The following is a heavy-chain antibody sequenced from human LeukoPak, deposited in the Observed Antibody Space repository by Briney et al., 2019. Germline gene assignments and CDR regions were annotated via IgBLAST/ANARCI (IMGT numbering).Heavy chain of an antibody. CDR2: ISYDGSNK. V-gene: IGHV3-30-3*01. Sequence: PGGSLRLFCAASGFTLTNTDMSRGRQAPGKGLEWGAVISYDGSNKYYAESVKGRFTISRDNSKNTLYLQMNSLRAEDTAVYYCARGTQDYYGSGSYYLLFDYWGQGTLVTVSS. CDR3: ARGTQDYYGSGSYYLLFDY. J-gene: IGHJ4*02. CDR1: GFTLTNTD. D-gene: IGHD3-10*01.